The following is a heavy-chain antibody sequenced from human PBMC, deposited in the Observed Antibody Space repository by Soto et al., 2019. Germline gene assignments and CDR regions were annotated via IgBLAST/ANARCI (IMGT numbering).Heavy chain of an antibody. D-gene: IGHD4-17*01. V-gene: IGHV3-30*18. CDR1: RFTFSSYG. CDR3: AKTETTVTTQYYGMDV. CDR2: ISYDGSNK. Sequence: GGSLRLSCAASRFTFSSYGMHWVRQAPGKGLEWVAVISYDGSNKYYADSLKGRFTISRDNSKNTLYLQMNSLRAEDTAVYYCAKTETTVTTQYYGMDVWGQGTTVTVSS. J-gene: IGHJ6*02.